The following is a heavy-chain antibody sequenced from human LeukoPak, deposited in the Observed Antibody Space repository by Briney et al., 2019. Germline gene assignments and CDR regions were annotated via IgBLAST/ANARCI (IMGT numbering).Heavy chain of an antibody. Sequence: GRSLRLSCAASGFTFSSYGMHWVRQAPGKGLEWVAVISYDGSNKYYADSVKGRFTISRDNSKNTLYLQMNSLRAEDTAVYYCXXXXXXSSWYYFDYWGQGTLVTVSS. CDR1: GFTFSSYG. CDR3: XXXXXXSSWYYFDY. V-gene: IGHV3-30*03. D-gene: IGHD6-13*01. CDR2: ISYDGSNK. J-gene: IGHJ4*02.